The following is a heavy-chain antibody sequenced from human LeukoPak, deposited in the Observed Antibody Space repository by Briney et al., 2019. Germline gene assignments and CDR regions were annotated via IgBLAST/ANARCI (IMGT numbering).Heavy chain of an antibody. V-gene: IGHV3-30*18. CDR1: GFTFSSYG. CDR3: AKDPRVIIIAGWFDP. Sequence: GRSLRLSCAASGFTFSSYGMHSVRQAPGKGLEWVAVISYDGSNEYYADSVKGRFTISRDNSKNTLYLQMNSLRAEDTAVYYCAKDPRVIIIAGWFDPWGQGTQVTVSS. D-gene: IGHD3-10*01. CDR2: ISYDGSNE. J-gene: IGHJ5*02.